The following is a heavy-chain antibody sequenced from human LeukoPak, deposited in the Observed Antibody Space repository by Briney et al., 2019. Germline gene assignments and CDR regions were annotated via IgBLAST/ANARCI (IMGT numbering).Heavy chain of an antibody. CDR1: DDSISSYY. Sequence: SETLSLTCTVSDDSISSYYWIWIRQPPGKGLEGIGYIHHSGSANYNPSLRSRITMSVATSKNHFSLSRTSVTAAHTAEYYSARLAGCSCADCFRAFDIWGQGTMVTVSS. V-gene: IGHV4-59*08. J-gene: IGHJ3*02. CDR3: ARLAGCSCADCFRAFDI. D-gene: IGHD2-21*02. CDR2: IHHSGSA.